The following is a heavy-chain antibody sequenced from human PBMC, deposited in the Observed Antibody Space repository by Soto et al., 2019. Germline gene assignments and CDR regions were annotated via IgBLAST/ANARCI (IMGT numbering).Heavy chain of an antibody. Sequence: TLSLTCTVSGGSVSSGDDYWSWIRQPPGKRLEWLGYTYDSGKTYYNPSLRSRLSISVDMSNNQFSLQVTSVTAEDTAVDYCARGHDFWSGYDTDWGQGALVTVS. CDR1: GGSVSSGDDY. D-gene: IGHD3-3*01. CDR3: ARGHDFWSGYDTD. J-gene: IGHJ1*01. CDR2: TYDSGKT. V-gene: IGHV4-30-4*01.